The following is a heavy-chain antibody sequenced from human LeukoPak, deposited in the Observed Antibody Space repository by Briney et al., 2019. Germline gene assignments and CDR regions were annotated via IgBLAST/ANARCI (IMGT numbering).Heavy chain of an antibody. J-gene: IGHJ4*02. CDR1: EFTFSNYA. Sequence: GGSLRLSCAASEFTFSNYAMSWVRQAPGKGLEWVSDISGSGGSTNYADSVKGRFTISRDNSKNTLYLQMNSLRAEDTAVYYCAKFPFSGSFYIRGQGTLVTVSS. V-gene: IGHV3-23*01. D-gene: IGHD1-26*01. CDR3: AKFPFSGSFYI. CDR2: ISGSGGST.